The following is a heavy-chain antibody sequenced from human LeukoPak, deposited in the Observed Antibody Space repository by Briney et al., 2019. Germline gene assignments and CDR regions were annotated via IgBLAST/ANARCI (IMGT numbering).Heavy chain of an antibody. V-gene: IGHV4-4*07. CDR1: GGSISSYY. CDR3: AREVPRGYCSSTSCYSDAFDI. CDR2: IYTSGST. J-gene: IGHJ3*02. D-gene: IGHD2-2*01. Sequence: SETLSLTCTVSGGSISSYYWSWIRQPAGKGLEWIGRIYTSGSTNYNPSIKSRVTMSVDTSKNQFSLKLSSVTAADTAVYYCAREVPRGYCSSTSCYSDAFDIWGQGTMVTVSS.